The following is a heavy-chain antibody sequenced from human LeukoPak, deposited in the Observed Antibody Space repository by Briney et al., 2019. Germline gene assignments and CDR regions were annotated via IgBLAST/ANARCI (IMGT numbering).Heavy chain of an antibody. D-gene: IGHD3-3*01. CDR2: ISGYSGNT. Sequence: GASVNVSCKASGYTFTNYGISWVRRAPGQGLEWMGWISGYSGNTIYAQKLRGRVTMTTDTSTSTAYMDLRSLISDDTAIYYCARDASADYYYGMDVWGQGTTVTVSS. J-gene: IGHJ6*02. V-gene: IGHV1-18*01. CDR1: GYTFTNYG. CDR3: ARDASADYYYGMDV.